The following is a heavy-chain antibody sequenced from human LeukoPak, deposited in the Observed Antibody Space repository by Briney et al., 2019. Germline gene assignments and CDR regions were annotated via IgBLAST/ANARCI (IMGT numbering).Heavy chain of an antibody. J-gene: IGHJ4*02. CDR3: AREARSSGSFDY. Sequence: GSLRLSCAASGFTVSNNYMNWVRQAPGKGLEWVSVIYSGGSTYYGDSVKGRFTISRDNSKNMVYLQMNSLRAEDTAVYYCAREARSSGSFDYWGQGTLVTVSS. V-gene: IGHV3-53*01. CDR1: GFTVSNNY. D-gene: IGHD6-19*01. CDR2: IYSGGST.